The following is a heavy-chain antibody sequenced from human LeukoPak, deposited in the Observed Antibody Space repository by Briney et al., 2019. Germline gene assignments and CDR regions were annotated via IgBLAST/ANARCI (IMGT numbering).Heavy chain of an antibody. Sequence: PSETLSLTCTVSGGSISSYYWSWIRQPAGKGLEWIGRIYTSGSTNYNPSLKSRVTISVDKSKNQFSLQLSSVTAADTAVYYCARGERDTNYSYYYYYMDVWGKGTTVTISS. CDR2: IYTSGST. D-gene: IGHD1-26*01. J-gene: IGHJ6*03. CDR1: GGSISSYY. V-gene: IGHV4-4*07. CDR3: ARGERDTNYSYYYYYMDV.